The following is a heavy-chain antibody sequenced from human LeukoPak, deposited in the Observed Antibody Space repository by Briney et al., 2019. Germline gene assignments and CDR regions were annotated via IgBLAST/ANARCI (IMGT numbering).Heavy chain of an antibody. CDR3: ASGRGNYDVLTGYGWLVAFDI. V-gene: IGHV4-39*07. CDR2: IYYSGNT. CDR1: GGSVNTPNYY. J-gene: IGHJ3*02. D-gene: IGHD3-9*01. Sequence: SETLSLTCTVSGGSVNTPNYYWGWIRQPPGKGLEWVGIIYYSGNTYYNPSLKSRVTISVDTSKNQFSLRSNSMTAADTAVYFCASGRGNYDVLTGYGWLVAFDIWGQGTLVTVSS.